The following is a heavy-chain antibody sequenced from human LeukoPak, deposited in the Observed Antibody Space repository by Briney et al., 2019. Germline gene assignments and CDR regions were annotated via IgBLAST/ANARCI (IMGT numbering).Heavy chain of an antibody. CDR1: GFTFSSYG. CDR2: IWYDGSNK. D-gene: IGHD2-15*01. J-gene: IGHJ4*02. V-gene: IGHV3-30*02. CDR3: AKVPISGSLVDY. Sequence: GGSLRLSCAASGFTFSSYGMHWVRQAPGKGLEWVAVIWYDGSNKYYADSVKGRFTISRDNSKNTLYLQMNSLRAEDTAVYYCAKVPISGSLVDYWGQGTLVTVSS.